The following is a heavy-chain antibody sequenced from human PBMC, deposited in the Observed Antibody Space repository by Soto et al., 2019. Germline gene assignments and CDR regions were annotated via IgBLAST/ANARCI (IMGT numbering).Heavy chain of an antibody. CDR3: TTDSLFTGQLVRMDN. D-gene: IGHD3-9*01. V-gene: IGHV3-15*07. Sequence: GGSLRLSCAASGFTFSDAWINWVRQAPGKGLEWVGRIKSKTDGGTTDFAAPVKGRFAISRDDSRDMVYMQMYSLKTDDSAVYYCTTDSLFTGQLVRMDNWGHGTLVTVSS. J-gene: IGHJ4*01. CDR2: IKSKTDGGTT. CDR1: GFTFSDAW.